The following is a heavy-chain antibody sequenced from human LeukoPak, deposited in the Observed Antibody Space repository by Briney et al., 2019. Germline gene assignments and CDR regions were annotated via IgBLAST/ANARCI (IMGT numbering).Heavy chain of an antibody. J-gene: IGHJ4*02. CDR3: AKTRPLDSSSWSHGDY. CDR1: GFTFSSYW. V-gene: IGHV3-7*03. CDR2: INQDGTEK. Sequence: GSLRLSCAASGFTFSSYWMSWVRQAPGEGLEWVAKINQDGTEKAYVDSVRGRFTISRDNSKNTLYLQMNSLRAEDTAVYYCAKTRPLDSSSWSHGDYWGQGTLVTVSS. D-gene: IGHD6-13*01.